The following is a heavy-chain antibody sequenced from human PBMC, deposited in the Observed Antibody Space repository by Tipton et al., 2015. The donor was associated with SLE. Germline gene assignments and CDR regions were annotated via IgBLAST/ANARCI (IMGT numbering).Heavy chain of an antibody. V-gene: IGHV4-34*01. D-gene: IGHD2-2*01. CDR1: GGSFGGNY. CDR3: ARVPAVYYYYMDV. Sequence: TLSLTCSIYGGSFGGNYWSWIRQPPGKGLEWIGEINHGGSTNYTPSLKSRVTISVDTSKNQFSLKLSSVTAADTALYYCARVPAVYYYYMDVWGKGTTVTFSS. CDR2: INHGGST. J-gene: IGHJ6*03.